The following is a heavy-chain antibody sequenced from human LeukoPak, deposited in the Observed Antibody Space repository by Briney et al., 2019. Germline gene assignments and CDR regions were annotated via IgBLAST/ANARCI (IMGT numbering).Heavy chain of an antibody. CDR2: ISSSGSTI. CDR1: GFIFSSYS. J-gene: IGHJ6*04. CDR3: AELGITMIGGV. D-gene: IGHD3-10*02. Sequence: GGSLRLSCAASGFIFSSYSMNWARQAPGKGLEWVSYISSSGSTIYYADSVKGRFTISRDNAKNSLYLQMNSLRAEDTAVYYCAELGITMIGGVWGKGTTVTISS. V-gene: IGHV3-48*04.